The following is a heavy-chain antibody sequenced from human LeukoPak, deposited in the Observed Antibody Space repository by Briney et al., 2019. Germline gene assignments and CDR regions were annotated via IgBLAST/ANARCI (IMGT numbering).Heavy chain of an antibody. J-gene: IGHJ5*02. D-gene: IGHD4-17*01. CDR1: GESFSGYY. CDR3: ARDDYGDYNSDRGWFDP. CDR2: INHSGST. V-gene: IGHV4-34*01. Sequence: PSETLSLTCAVYGESFSGYYWTWIRQPPGKGLEWIGEINHSGSTNYNPSLKSRVTISVDTSKNQFSLKLSSVTAADTAVYYCARDDYGDYNSDRGWFDPWGQGTLVTVSS.